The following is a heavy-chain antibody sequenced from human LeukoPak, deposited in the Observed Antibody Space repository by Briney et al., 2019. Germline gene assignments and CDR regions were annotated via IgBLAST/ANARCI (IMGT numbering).Heavy chain of an antibody. CDR3: ATEGKMVRGVYTDY. CDR2: ISPYNGNT. J-gene: IGHJ4*02. D-gene: IGHD3-10*01. CDR1: GYTFTTYA. Sequence: ASVKVSCKASGYTFTTYAISWVRQAPGQGLEWMGWISPYNGNTNYAQKLQGRVTMTTDTSTSTAYMELSSLRSEDTAVYYCATEGKMVRGVYTDYWGQGTLVTVSS. V-gene: IGHV1-18*01.